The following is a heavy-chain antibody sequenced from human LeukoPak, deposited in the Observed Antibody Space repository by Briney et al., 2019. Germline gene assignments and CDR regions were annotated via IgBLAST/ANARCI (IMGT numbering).Heavy chain of an antibody. J-gene: IGHJ4*02. D-gene: IGHD1-1*01. V-gene: IGHV4-59*11. Sequence: SETLSLTCTVSGGSINTHYWTWFRQPPGKGLEWIGYIYYTGSTSFNSSLKSRVGLSIDTSKNQFSLKVNSVTTADTAVYYCARESTKLTHPYFDYWGQGILVTVSS. CDR3: ARESTKLTHPYFDY. CDR2: IYYTGST. CDR1: GGSINTHY.